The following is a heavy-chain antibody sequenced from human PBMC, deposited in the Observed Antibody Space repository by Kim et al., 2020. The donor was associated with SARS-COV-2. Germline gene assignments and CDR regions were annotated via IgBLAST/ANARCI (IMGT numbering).Heavy chain of an antibody. D-gene: IGHD3-22*01. CDR2: IYYSGST. Sequence: SETLSLTCTVSGGSISSGGYYWSWIRQHPGKGLEWIGYIYYSGSTYYNPSLKSRVTISVDTSKNQFSLKLSSVTAADTAVYYCARVHHFDSRGAFDIWGQGTMVTVSS. V-gene: IGHV4-31*03. CDR1: GGSISSGGYY. J-gene: IGHJ3*02. CDR3: ARVHHFDSRGAFDI.